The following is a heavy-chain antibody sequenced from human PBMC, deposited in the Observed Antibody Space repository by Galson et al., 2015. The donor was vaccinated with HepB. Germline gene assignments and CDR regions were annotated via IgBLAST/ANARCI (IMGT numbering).Heavy chain of an antibody. CDR1: GFTFSSYA. Sequence: SLRLSCAASGFTFSSYAMHWVRQAPGKGLGWVAVISYDGSNKYYADSVKGRFTISRDNSKNTLYLQMNSLRAEDTAVYYCARGWVGYQLLVNDYGMDVWGQGTTVTVSS. V-gene: IGHV3-30-3*01. D-gene: IGHD2-2*01. J-gene: IGHJ6*02. CDR3: ARGWVGYQLLVNDYGMDV. CDR2: ISYDGSNK.